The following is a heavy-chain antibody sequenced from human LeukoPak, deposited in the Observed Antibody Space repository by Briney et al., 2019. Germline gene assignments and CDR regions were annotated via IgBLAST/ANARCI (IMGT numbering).Heavy chain of an antibody. CDR3: VKGSGSYFPSGFDI. CDR1: GFTFSSYA. CDR2: ISGSGGST. J-gene: IGHJ3*02. D-gene: IGHD1-26*01. Sequence: GGSLRLSCAASGFTFSSYAMSWVRQAPGKGLEWVSAISGSGGSTYYADSVKGRFTISRDNSKNTLYLQMNSLRDEDMALYYCVKGSGSYFPSGFDIWGQGTMVTVSS. V-gene: IGHV3-23*01.